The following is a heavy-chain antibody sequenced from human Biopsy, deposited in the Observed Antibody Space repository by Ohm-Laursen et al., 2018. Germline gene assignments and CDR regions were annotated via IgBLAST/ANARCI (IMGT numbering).Heavy chain of an antibody. V-gene: IGHV1-24*01. CDR1: GSRLTEVS. CDR2: FDPEDDRR. CDR3: VREGLDCAGGTCYSGPLDL. D-gene: IGHD2-15*01. Sequence: ASVKVSCKVSGSRLTEVSMHWVRQAPGKGLEWMGGFDPEDDRRLGAQKFQGRLTMSADTSTDTAYMELRSLRYDDTAIYYCVREGLDCAGGTCYSGPLDLWGQGTLITVSS. J-gene: IGHJ4*03.